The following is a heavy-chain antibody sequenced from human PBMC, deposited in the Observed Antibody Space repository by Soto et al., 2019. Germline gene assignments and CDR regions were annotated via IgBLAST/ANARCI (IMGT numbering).Heavy chain of an antibody. V-gene: IGHV3-48*02. Sequence: EVQLVESGGGVVQPGGSLRLSCAASGFTFSSYSMNWVRQAPGKGLEWVSYISSSSSTIYYADSVKGRFTISRDNAKNSLYLQMNSLRDEDTAVYYCARVGAWELPHYYYYYGMDVWGQGTTVTVSS. CDR2: ISSSSSTI. J-gene: IGHJ6*02. CDR3: ARVGAWELPHYYYYYGMDV. CDR1: GFTFSSYS. D-gene: IGHD1-26*01.